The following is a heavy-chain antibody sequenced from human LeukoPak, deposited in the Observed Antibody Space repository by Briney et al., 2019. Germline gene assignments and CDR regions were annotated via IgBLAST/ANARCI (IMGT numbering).Heavy chain of an antibody. J-gene: IGHJ4*02. CDR2: IYTSGST. CDR1: DGSISSGSYY. Sequence: SETLSLTCTVSDGSISSGSYYWSWIRQPAGKGLEWIGRIYTSGSTNYNPSLKSRVTISVDKSKNQFSLKLSSVTAADTAVYYCARDVDTAMVRGGFDYWGQGTLVTVSS. CDR3: ARDVDTAMVRGGFDY. V-gene: IGHV4-61*02. D-gene: IGHD5-18*01.